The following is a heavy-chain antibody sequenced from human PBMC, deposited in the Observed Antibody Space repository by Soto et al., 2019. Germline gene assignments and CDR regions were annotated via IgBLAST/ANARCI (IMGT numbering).Heavy chain of an antibody. V-gene: IGHV4-30-4*01. Sequence: QVQLHESGPGLVRPSQTLSLTCNVSGGSISTADYYWSWIRQPPGKGLEWIGYIYYRGSTYYNPSLESRVAISIDTSKNQFSLNLTSVTAADTAVYYCVSDYDSGGYIGNWGQGTLVTVSS. CDR2: IYYRGST. CDR1: GGSISTADYY. CDR3: VSDYDSGGYIGN. J-gene: IGHJ4*02. D-gene: IGHD3-22*01.